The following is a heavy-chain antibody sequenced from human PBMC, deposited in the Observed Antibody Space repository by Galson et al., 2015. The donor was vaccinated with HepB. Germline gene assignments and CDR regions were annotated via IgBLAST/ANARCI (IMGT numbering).Heavy chain of an antibody. CDR1: GFTFSDYY. CDR3: ARGRGHCGGDCLNWFDP. J-gene: IGHJ5*02. V-gene: IGHV3-11*05. Sequence: SLRLSCAASGFTFSDYYMSWIRQAPGKGLEWVSYISSSSSYTNYADSVKGRFTISRDNAKNSLYLQMNSLRAEDTAVYYCARGRGHCGGDCLNWFDPWGQGTLVTVSS. D-gene: IGHD2-21*02. CDR2: ISSSSSYT.